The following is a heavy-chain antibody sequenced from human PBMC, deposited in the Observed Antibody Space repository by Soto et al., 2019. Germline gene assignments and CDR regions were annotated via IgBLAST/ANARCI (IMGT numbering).Heavy chain of an antibody. CDR2: IIPIFGTA. V-gene: IGHV1-69*01. Sequence: QVQLVQSGAEVKKPGSSVKVSCKASGGTFSSYAISWVRQAPGQGLEWMGGIIPIFGTANYAQKCQGRVTSSADESKSTAYMELSSLRSEDTAVYYCAIVVSGSYYYFDYWGQGTLVTVSS. J-gene: IGHJ4*02. D-gene: IGHD3-10*01. CDR1: GGTFSSYA. CDR3: AIVVSGSYYYFDY.